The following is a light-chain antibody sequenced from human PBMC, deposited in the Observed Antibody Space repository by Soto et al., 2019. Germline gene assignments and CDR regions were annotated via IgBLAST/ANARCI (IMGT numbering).Light chain of an antibody. CDR3: QQYGSSPPT. J-gene: IGKJ1*01. CDR1: QSVRSSY. Sequence: EIVLTQSPGTLSLSPGARATLSCRASQSVRSSYLAWYQQKHGQAPRLLIYDASNRATGIPARFSGSGSGTDLSITISRLEPEDFEVYVGQQYGSSPPTFGQGTKVDIK. V-gene: IGKV3-20*01. CDR2: DAS.